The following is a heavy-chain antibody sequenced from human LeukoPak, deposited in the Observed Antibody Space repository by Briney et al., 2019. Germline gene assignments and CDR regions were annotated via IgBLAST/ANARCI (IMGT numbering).Heavy chain of an antibody. CDR1: GYTFKNYD. J-gene: IGHJ4*02. CDR3: ARATPGGLHGYSFDY. Sequence: ASVKVSCKASGYTFKNYDINWVRQATGQGLELKGWMNPNSGNTGFAQKFQDRVSMTRDTSMNTAYMELTSLRSGDTAVYYCARATPGGLHGYSFDYWGQGTVVTVYS. CDR2: MNPNSGNT. D-gene: IGHD5-24*01. V-gene: IGHV1-8*02.